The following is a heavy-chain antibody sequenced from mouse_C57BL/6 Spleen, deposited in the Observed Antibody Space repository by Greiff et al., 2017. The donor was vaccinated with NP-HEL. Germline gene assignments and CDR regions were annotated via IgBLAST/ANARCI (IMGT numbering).Heavy chain of an antibody. CDR3: TVYAMDY. J-gene: IGHJ4*01. Sequence: EVQLQESGGGLVQPGGSMKLSCVASGFTFSNYWMNWVRQSPEKGLEWVAQIRLKSDNYATHYAESVKGRFTISRDDSKSSVYLQMNNLRAEDTVIYYCTVYAMDYWGQGTSVTVSS. CDR2: IRLKSDNYAT. CDR1: GFTFSNYW. V-gene: IGHV6-3*01.